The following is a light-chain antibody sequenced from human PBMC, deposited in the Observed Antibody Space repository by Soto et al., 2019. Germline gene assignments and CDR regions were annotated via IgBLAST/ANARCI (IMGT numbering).Light chain of an antibody. CDR3: QQYNSYQIT. CDR2: KAS. Sequence: DYQVTQSPSTLSASVGDRVTITCRASESIDSWLAWHQQKPGRAPKLLISKASSLESGVPSRFSGSGFGTEFTLTISSLQPDDFATYYCQQYNSYQITFGQGTRLEIK. CDR1: ESIDSW. J-gene: IGKJ5*01. V-gene: IGKV1-5*03.